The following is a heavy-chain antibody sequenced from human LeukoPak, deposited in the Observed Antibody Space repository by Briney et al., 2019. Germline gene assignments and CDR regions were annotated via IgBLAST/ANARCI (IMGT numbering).Heavy chain of an antibody. CDR2: IYTSGST. CDR3: ARGNWNPDY. V-gene: IGHV4-61*02. Sequence: SQTLSLTCTVSGDSITSVGYYWSWIRQPAGKGLEWIGRIYTSGSTNYNPSLKSRVTISVDTSKNQFSLKLSSVTAADTAVYYCARGNWNPDYWGQGTLVTVSS. D-gene: IGHD1-20*01. J-gene: IGHJ4*02. CDR1: GDSITSVGYY.